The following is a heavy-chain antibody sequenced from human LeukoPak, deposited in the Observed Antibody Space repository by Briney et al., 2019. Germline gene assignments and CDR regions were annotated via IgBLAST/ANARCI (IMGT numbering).Heavy chain of an antibody. CDR1: GFTFSSYE. CDR3: AKDTRPLLLWFGEFDY. D-gene: IGHD3-10*01. CDR2: ISSSGSTI. V-gene: IGHV3-48*03. J-gene: IGHJ4*02. Sequence: GGSLRLSCAASGFTFSSYEMNWVRQAPGKGLEWVSYISSSGSTIYYADSVKGRFTISRDNSKNTLYLQMNSLRAEDTAVYYCAKDTRPLLLWFGEFDYWGQGTLVTVSS.